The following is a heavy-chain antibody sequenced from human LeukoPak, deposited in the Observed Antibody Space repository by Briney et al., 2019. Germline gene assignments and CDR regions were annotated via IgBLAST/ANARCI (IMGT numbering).Heavy chain of an antibody. D-gene: IGHD3-10*01. J-gene: IGHJ4*02. Sequence: SETLSLTCTVSGGSISSYYWSWIRQPPGKGLEWIGYIYYSGSTNYNPSLKSRVTTSVDTSKNQFSLKLSSVTAADTAVYYCAREAHYYGSGSYRGAVGYWGQGTLVTVSS. CDR3: AREAHYYGSGSYRGAVGY. CDR1: GGSISSYY. V-gene: IGHV4-59*12. CDR2: IYYSGST.